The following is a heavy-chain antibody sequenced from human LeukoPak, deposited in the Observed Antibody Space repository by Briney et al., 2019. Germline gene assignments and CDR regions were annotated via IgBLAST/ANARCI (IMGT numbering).Heavy chain of an antibody. J-gene: IGHJ6*02. D-gene: IGHD4-17*01. CDR2: ISSSSSYI. CDR3: ARNGDYAYYDYYYYDYGMDV. Sequence: GGSLRLSCAASGFTFSSYSMNWVRQAPGKGLEWVSSISSSSSYIYYADSVKGRFTISRDNAKNSLYLQMNSLRAEDTAVYYCARNGDYAYYDYYYYDYGMDVWGQGTTVTVSS. CDR1: GFTFSSYS. V-gene: IGHV3-21*01.